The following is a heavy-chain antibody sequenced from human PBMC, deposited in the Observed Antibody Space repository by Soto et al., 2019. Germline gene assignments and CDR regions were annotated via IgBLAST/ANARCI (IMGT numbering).Heavy chain of an antibody. CDR1: GGSISSGGYY. D-gene: IGHD2-15*01. V-gene: IGHV4-31*03. Sequence: PSETLSLTCTVSGGSISSGGYYWSWIRQHPGKGLEWIGYIYYSGSTYYNPSLKSRVTISVDTSKNQFSLKLSSVTAADTAVYYCARGGLGYCSGGSCYSAELTRYYYGMDVWGQGTTVTLSS. J-gene: IGHJ6*02. CDR3: ARGGLGYCSGGSCYSAELTRYYYGMDV. CDR2: IYYSGST.